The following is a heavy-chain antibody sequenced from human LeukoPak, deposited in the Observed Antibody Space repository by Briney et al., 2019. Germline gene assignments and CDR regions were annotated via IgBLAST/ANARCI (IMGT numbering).Heavy chain of an antibody. V-gene: IGHV5-51*01. J-gene: IGHJ4*02. CDR2: IYAGDSDI. Sequence: GESLKISCEASGYRFTSYWIGWVRQMPGKGLEWMGIIYAGDSDIRYSPSFQGQVTTSADKSITTAYLQWSSLKASDTAMYYCARGGYGLRYFDYWGQGTLVTVSS. D-gene: IGHD3-16*01. CDR1: GYRFTSYW. CDR3: ARGGYGLRYFDY.